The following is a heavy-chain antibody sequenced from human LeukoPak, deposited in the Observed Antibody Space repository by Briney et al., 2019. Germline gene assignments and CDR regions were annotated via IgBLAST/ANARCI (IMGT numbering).Heavy chain of an antibody. V-gene: IGHV4-39*01. CDR1: GISISSSNSY. CDR3: ARQTGSGLFTLP. CDR2: IYYTGNT. Sequence: SETLSLTCAVSGISISSSNSYWGWIRQPPGKGLEWIGSIYYTGNTYYNASLKSRVTISIDTSKNQISLRLASVTAADTAMYYCARQTGSGLFTLPGGQGTLVTVSS. J-gene: IGHJ4*02. D-gene: IGHD3/OR15-3a*01.